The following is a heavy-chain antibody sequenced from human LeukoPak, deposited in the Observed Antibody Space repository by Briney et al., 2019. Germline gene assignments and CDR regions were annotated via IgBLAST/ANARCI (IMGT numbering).Heavy chain of an antibody. V-gene: IGHV3-33*01. CDR3: ARDLVVVPAAVNWFDP. CDR1: GFTFSSYG. Sequence: GRSLRLSCAASGFTFSSYGMHWVRQAPGKGLEWVAVIWYDGSNKYYADPVKGRFTISRDNSKNTLYLQMNSLRAEDTAVYYCARDLVVVPAAVNWFDPWGQGTLVTVSS. CDR2: IWYDGSNK. D-gene: IGHD2-2*01. J-gene: IGHJ5*02.